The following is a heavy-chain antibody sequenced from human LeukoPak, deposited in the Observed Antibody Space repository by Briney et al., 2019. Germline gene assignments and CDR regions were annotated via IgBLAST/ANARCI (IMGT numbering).Heavy chain of an antibody. D-gene: IGHD2-2*01. V-gene: IGHV3-7*01. J-gene: IGHJ4*02. CDR2: IKADGTEK. CDR1: GFTFGTSW. CDR3: SSSLNY. Sequence: GGSLRLSCAASGFTFGTSWMDWVRQAPGKGLEWVANIKADGTEKYYVDSVRGRFTISRDNAKNSLDLQMNSLRAEDTAVYYCSSSLNYWGQGTLVTVSS.